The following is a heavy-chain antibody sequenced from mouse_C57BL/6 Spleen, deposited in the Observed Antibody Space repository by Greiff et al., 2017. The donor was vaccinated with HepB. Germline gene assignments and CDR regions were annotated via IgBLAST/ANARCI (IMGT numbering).Heavy chain of an antibody. D-gene: IGHD1-1*01. CDR1: GYAFSSSW. CDR2: IYPGDGDT. CDR3: ARINYYGSSSPFDY. V-gene: IGHV1-82*01. Sequence: QVQLKQSGPELVKPGASVKISCEASGYAFSSSWMNWVKQRPGKGLEWIGRIYPGDGDTNYNGKFKGKATLTADKSSSTAYMQLSSLTSEDSAVYFCARINYYGSSSPFDYWGQGTTLTVSS. J-gene: IGHJ2*01.